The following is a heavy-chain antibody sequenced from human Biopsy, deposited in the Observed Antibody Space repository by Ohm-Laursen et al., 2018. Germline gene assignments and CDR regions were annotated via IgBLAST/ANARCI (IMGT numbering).Heavy chain of an antibody. CDR1: GFTFSSYG. V-gene: IGHV3-33*06. J-gene: IGHJ4*02. CDR3: AKCMTGGSNYYFHH. D-gene: IGHD2-8*01. Sequence: SLRLSCAAPGFTFSSYGMHWVRQAPGKGLEWVAAIWYDGSNKNYADSVKGRFTISRDNSKNTLYLQMNSRRGEDTAVYYCAKCMTGGSNYYFHHCGQGTLVTVSS. CDR2: IWYDGSNK.